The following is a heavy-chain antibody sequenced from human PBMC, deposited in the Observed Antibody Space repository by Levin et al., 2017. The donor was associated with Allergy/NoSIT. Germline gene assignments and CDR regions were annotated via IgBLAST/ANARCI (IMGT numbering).Heavy chain of an antibody. V-gene: IGHV3-15*01. D-gene: IGHD3-10*01. CDR2: IKSKTDGGTT. J-gene: IGHJ6*02. CDR1: GFTFSNAW. CDR3: GADLRMVRGLWAATISYGMDV. Sequence: PGGSLRLSCAASGFTFSNAWMSWVRQAPGKGLEWVGRIKSKTDGGTTDYAAPVKGRFTISRDDSKNTLYLQMNSLKTEDTAVYYCGADLRMVRGLWAATISYGMDVWGQGTTVTVSS.